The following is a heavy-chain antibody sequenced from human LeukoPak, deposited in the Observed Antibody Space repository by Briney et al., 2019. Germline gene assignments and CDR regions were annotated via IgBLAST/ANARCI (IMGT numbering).Heavy chain of an antibody. V-gene: IGHV3-30*04. D-gene: IGHD6-25*01. J-gene: IGHJ4*02. Sequence: PGGSLRLSCSASGFTFGTYAMHWVRQAPGKGLEWVAVIFDERNKFVADSVKGRFTISRDNFKNTLYLQMNSLRDEDTAVYYCARDPVAAEPDYFDYWGQGTLVSV. CDR1: GFTFGTYA. CDR2: IFDERNK. CDR3: ARDPVAAEPDYFDY.